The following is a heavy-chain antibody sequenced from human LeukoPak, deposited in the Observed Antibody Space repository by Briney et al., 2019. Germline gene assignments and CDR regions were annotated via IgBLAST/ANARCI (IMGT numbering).Heavy chain of an antibody. CDR1: DGSISSGGYY. Sequence: SETLSLTCTVSDGSISSGGYYWSWIRQHPGKGLEWIGYIYYSGSTYYNPSLKSRVTISVDTSKNQFSLKLSSVTAADTAVYYCARTPNKIAAAGPHFDYWGQGTLVTVSS. CDR2: IYYSGST. J-gene: IGHJ4*02. D-gene: IGHD6-13*01. CDR3: ARTPNKIAAAGPHFDY. V-gene: IGHV4-31*03.